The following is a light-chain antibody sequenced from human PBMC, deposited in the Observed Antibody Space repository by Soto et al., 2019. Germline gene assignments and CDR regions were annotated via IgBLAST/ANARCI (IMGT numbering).Light chain of an antibody. CDR3: QQFGDSQFT. CDR1: QSVSSSY. V-gene: IGKV3-20*01. Sequence: EIVLTQSPGTLSLSPGERGTLSCRASQSVSSSYLAWFQQRPGQAPRLLIYSASRRATGIPDRFSGSGSGRDFTLTISRLEPEDSAVYYCQQFGDSQFTFGPGTKVDIK. J-gene: IGKJ3*01. CDR2: SAS.